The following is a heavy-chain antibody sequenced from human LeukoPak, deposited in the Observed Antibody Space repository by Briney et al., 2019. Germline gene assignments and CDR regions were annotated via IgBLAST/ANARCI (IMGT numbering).Heavy chain of an antibody. CDR3: ARGITIFGVALVDYYGMDV. CDR2: ISAYNGNT. CDR1: GYTFTSYG. Sequence: ASVKVSCKASGYTFTSYGISWVRQAPGQGLEWMGWISAYNGNTNYAQKLQGRVTMTTDTSTSTAYMGLRSLRSDDTAVYYCARGITIFGVALVDYYGMDVWGQGTTVTVSS. V-gene: IGHV1-18*01. D-gene: IGHD3-3*01. J-gene: IGHJ6*02.